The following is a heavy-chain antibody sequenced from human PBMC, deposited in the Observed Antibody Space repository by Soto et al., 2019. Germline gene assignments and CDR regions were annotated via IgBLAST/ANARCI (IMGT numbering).Heavy chain of an antibody. CDR2: IYYSGST. CDR3: ARVVATTNYYYYGMDV. V-gene: IGHV4-39*01. D-gene: IGHD5-12*01. J-gene: IGHJ6*02. Sequence: PSETLSLTCTVSGGSISSGGYYWSWIRQHPGKGLEWIGYIYYSGSTYYNPSLKSRVTISVDTSKNQFSLKLSSVTAADTAVYYCARVVATTNYYYYGMDVWGQGTTVTVSS. CDR1: GGSISSGGYY.